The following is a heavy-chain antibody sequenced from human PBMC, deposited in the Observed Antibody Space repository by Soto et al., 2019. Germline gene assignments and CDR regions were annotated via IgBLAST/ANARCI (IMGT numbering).Heavy chain of an antibody. J-gene: IGHJ3*02. CDR2: LYYSGTTHSVTT. V-gene: IGHV4-61*08. CDR1: GGSISSGGYS. D-gene: IGHD2-2*01. CDR3: AGIVVVPAARGPTFDT. Sequence: SETLSLTCAVSGGSISSGGYSWNWIRQPPGKGLEWIGYLYYSGTTHSVTTNYNSSLKSRVTISVDTSKNQFSLKLSSVTATDTAVYYCAGIVVVPAARGPTFDTWGQGTTVTVSS.